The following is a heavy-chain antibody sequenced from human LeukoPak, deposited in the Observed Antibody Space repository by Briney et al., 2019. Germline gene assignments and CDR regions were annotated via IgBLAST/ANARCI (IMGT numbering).Heavy chain of an antibody. J-gene: IGHJ5*02. D-gene: IGHD2-2*01. Sequence: GASVKVSCKASGYTFTGYYMHWVRQAPGQGLVWMGWINPNSGGTNYAQKFQGRVTMTRDTSISTAYMELSGLRSDDTAVYYCARGGIVVVPAAANWFDPWGQGTLVTVSS. CDR1: GYTFTGYY. CDR3: ARGGIVVVPAAANWFDP. V-gene: IGHV1-2*02. CDR2: INPNSGGT.